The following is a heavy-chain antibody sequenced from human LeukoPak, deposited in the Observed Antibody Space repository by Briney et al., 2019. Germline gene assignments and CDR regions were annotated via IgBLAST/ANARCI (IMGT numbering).Heavy chain of an antibody. CDR3: AREDGLWLQDNLYYYYYGMDV. D-gene: IGHD5-24*01. CDR2: ISSSSSYT. CDR1: GFTFSDYY. V-gene: IGHV3-11*05. Sequence: GGSVRLSCAASGFTFSDYYMSWIRQAPGKGLEWVSYISSSSSYTNYADSVKGRFTISRDNAKNSLYLQMNSLRAEDTAVYYCAREDGLWLQDNLYYYYYGMDVWGQGNTVTVSS. J-gene: IGHJ6*02.